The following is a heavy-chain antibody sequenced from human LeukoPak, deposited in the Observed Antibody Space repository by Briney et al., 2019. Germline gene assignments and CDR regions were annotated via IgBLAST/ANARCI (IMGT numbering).Heavy chain of an antibody. Sequence: GRSLRLSCAASGFSFSTYGMHWVRQAPGKGLEWVAAIWSDGSNKNYADSVKGRFTISRDNSKNILYLQMNSLRTEDTAVYYCARDWAVGWGQGTLVSVSS. CDR3: ARDWAVG. CDR2: IWSDGSNK. V-gene: IGHV3-33*01. D-gene: IGHD3-10*01. CDR1: GFSFSTYG. J-gene: IGHJ4*02.